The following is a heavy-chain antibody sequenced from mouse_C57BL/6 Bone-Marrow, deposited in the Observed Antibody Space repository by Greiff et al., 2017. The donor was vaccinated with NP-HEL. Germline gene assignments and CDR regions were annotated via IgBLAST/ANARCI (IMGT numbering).Heavy chain of an antibody. J-gene: IGHJ1*03. D-gene: IGHD1-1*01. CDR3: AIITTEDWYFDV. CDR2: ISNLAYSI. CDR1: GFTFSDYG. Sequence: EVQLVESGGGLVQPGGSLKLSCAASGFTFSDYGMAWVRQAPRKGPEWVAFISNLAYSIYYADTVTGRFTISRENAKNTLYLEMSSLRSEDTAMYYCAIITTEDWYFDVWGTGTTVTVSS. V-gene: IGHV5-15*01.